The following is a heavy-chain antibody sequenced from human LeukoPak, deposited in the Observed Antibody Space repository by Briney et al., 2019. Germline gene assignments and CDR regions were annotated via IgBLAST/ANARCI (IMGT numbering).Heavy chain of an antibody. V-gene: IGHV4-59*01. CDR3: ARGNEGNFDY. J-gene: IGHJ4*02. CDR1: GGSISSYY. CDR2: IYYRGST. D-gene: IGHD1-1*01. Sequence: SETLSLTCTVSGGSISSYYWSWIRQPPGKGLEWIGYIYYRGSTNYNPSLKSRVTISVDTSKNHFSLKLSSVIAADTAVYYCARGNEGNFDYWGQGTLVTVSS.